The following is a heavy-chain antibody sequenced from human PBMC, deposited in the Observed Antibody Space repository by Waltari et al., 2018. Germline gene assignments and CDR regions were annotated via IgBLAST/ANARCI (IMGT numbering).Heavy chain of an antibody. D-gene: IGHD2-2*02. CDR3: ARDTLVPAAITPYYYYFGLDV. Sequence: QVQLQESGPGLVKPSETLSLTCAVSGASIRGLYWTWIRQPPGKGLEWIGSIHHSGNTHYTPSLESRITISMDTSKNQFSLKLSSVTAADTAVYYCARDTLVPAAITPYYYYFGLDVWGQGTAVTVS. CDR1: GASIRGLY. J-gene: IGHJ6*02. V-gene: IGHV4-59*11. CDR2: IHHSGNT.